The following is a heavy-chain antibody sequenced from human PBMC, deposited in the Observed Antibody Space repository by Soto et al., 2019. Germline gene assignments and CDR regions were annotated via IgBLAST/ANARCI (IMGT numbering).Heavy chain of an antibody. Sequence: ASVKLSCKVCGDSLTELSMHCVRQAPGKGLEWMGGFDPEDGETIYAQKFQGRVTMTEDTSTDTAYMELSSLRSEDTAVYYCATSLGIAAPSDAFDIWGQGTMVTVSS. CDR3: ATSLGIAAPSDAFDI. D-gene: IGHD6-13*01. CDR2: FDPEDGET. V-gene: IGHV1-24*01. J-gene: IGHJ3*02. CDR1: GDSLTELS.